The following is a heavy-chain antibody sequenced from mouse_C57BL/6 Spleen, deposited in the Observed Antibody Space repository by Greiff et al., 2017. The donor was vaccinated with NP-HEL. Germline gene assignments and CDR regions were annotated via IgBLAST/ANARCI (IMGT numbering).Heavy chain of an antibody. V-gene: IGHV1-7*01. CDR3: ASPFYYEYDGGYAMDY. Sequence: VQLQQSGAELAKPGASVKLSCKASGYTFTSYWMHWVKQRPGQGLEWIGYINPRSGYTKYNQKFKDKANLNADKSSSTSYMQLSSLTYEDSAVYYCASPFYYEYDGGYAMDYWGQGTSVTVSS. J-gene: IGHJ4*01. CDR1: GYTFTSYW. D-gene: IGHD2-4*01. CDR2: INPRSGYT.